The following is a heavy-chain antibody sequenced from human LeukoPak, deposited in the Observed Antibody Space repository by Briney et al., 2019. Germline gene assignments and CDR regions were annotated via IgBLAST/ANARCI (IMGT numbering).Heavy chain of an antibody. J-gene: IGHJ4*02. Sequence: PGRSLGLSCAASGFTFNNYAIHWVRQAPGKGLEWVAIISFDGGNKYYADSVKGRFTISRDNSKNTLYLQMNSLRAEDTAVYYCARDGIVGSPLFKFDYWGQGTLVTVSS. CDR3: ARDGIVGSPLFKFDY. V-gene: IGHV3-30-3*01. D-gene: IGHD1-26*01. CDR2: ISFDGGNK. CDR1: GFTFNNYA.